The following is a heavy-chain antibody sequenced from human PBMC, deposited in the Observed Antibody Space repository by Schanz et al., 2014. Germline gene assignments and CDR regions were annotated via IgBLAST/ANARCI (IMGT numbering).Heavy chain of an antibody. D-gene: IGHD3-10*01. CDR3: AKDQGSYGSGSYSYFDY. CDR1: RIIFGTYS. V-gene: IGHV3-21*01. J-gene: IGHJ4*02. CDR2: INSRSNFI. Sequence: EVQLVESGGGLVKPGGSLRLSCTASRIIFGTYSMNWIRQTPKGLEWVSSINSRSNFIYYADSVKGRFTISRDNAKNSLYLQMNSLRAEDTAVYYCAKDQGSYGSGSYSYFDYWGQGTLVTVSS.